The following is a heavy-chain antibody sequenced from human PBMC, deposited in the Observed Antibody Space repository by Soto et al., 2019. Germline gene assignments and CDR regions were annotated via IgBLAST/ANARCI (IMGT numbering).Heavy chain of an antibody. CDR1: GFTFSSHT. CDR2: ITGSGKDK. V-gene: IGHV3-21*01. J-gene: IGHJ4*02. Sequence: EVQLVESGGGLVKPGGSLRISCAASGFTFSSHTMNWVRQAPGKGLEWVSSITGSGKDKFYAGSLKGRFTISRDNADNSLSLHLNSLTAEDTAVYYCVKEVEGFDHWGQGTLVTVSS. CDR3: VKEVEGFDH. D-gene: IGHD1-1*01.